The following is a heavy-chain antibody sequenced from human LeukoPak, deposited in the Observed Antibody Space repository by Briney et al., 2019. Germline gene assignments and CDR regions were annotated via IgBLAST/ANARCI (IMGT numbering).Heavy chain of an antibody. J-gene: IGHJ4*02. CDR1: GGSISSYY. Sequence: NPSETLSLTCTVSGGSISSYYWSWIRQPPGKGLEWIGFIYYSGITTYNPSLKSRVTISVDTSKNQFSLKLSSMTAADTAVYYCVRLGYCSGGHCLDDYWGQGTLVTVSS. CDR3: VRLGYCSGGHCLDDY. D-gene: IGHD2-15*01. V-gene: IGHV4-59*01. CDR2: IYYSGIT.